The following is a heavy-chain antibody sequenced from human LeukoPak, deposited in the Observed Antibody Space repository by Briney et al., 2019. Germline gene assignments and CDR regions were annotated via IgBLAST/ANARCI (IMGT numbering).Heavy chain of an antibody. J-gene: IGHJ4*02. CDR2: ISSSASTI. Sequence: GGSLRLSCAASGFTFSDYYMSWIRQAPGKGLEWVSFISSSASTIYYADSVKGRFAISRDNAKNSLYLQMNSLRAEDTAVYYCALYDRSGSYFDYWGQGTLVTVSS. V-gene: IGHV3-11*01. CDR3: ALYDRSGSYFDY. D-gene: IGHD3-22*01. CDR1: GFTFSDYY.